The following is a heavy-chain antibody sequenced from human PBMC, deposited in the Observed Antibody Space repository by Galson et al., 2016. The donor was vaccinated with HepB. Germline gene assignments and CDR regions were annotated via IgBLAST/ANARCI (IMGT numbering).Heavy chain of an antibody. CDR1: GFTFDNYA. J-gene: IGHJ4*02. D-gene: IGHD4-17*01. CDR2: ISGSGDNT. Sequence: SLRLSCAASGFTFDNYAMNWVRQAPGKGLEWVSVISGSGDNTYYANSVKGRFSISRDNSKNTVFLRMNTLRADDTAVYYCAKDWSSGAGGNGYGDLLFDSWGQGTLVTVSS. CDR3: AKDWSSGAGGNGYGDLLFDS. V-gene: IGHV3-23*01.